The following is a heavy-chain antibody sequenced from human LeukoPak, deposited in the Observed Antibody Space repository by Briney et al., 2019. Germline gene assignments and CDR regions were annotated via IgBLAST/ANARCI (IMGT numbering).Heavy chain of an antibody. D-gene: IGHD4-23*01. CDR2: ISSYNGDI. J-gene: IGHJ5*01. V-gene: IGHV3-21*01. CDR3: VRDADGGNSWFDS. CDR1: GFVFSTHS. Sequence: TGGSLRLSCAASGFVFSTHSMNWVRQAPGKGLEWVSWISSYNGDIYYADSVRGRFTISRDNAKNSLYLQMNSLRAEDTAVYYCVRDADGGNSWFDSWGQGTLVTVSS.